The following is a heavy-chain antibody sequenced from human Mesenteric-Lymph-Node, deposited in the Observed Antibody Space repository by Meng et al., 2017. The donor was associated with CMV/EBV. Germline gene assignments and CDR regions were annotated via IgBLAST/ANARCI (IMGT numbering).Heavy chain of an antibody. CDR1: GGSVSSGSYY. J-gene: IGHJ4*02. V-gene: IGHV4-61*01. Sequence: SETLSLTCTVSGGSVSSGSYYWGWIRQSPGKGLEWIGDIYYSGTTNYNPSLKSRVTISLDTSKNQFSLKLTSVTAADTAVYYCARGGSGYSLQYWGQGTLVTVSS. D-gene: IGHD3-3*01. CDR3: ARGGSGYSLQY. CDR2: IYYSGTT.